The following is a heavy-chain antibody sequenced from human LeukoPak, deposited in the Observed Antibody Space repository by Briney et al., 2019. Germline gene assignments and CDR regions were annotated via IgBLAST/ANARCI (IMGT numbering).Heavy chain of an antibody. Sequence: PGGSLRLSCAASGFTFDDYAMPWVRQAPGKGLEWVSLISWDGGSTYYADSVKGRFTISRDNSKNSLYLQMNSLRAEDTALYYCAKGGGYEDYYFDYWGQGTLVTVSS. D-gene: IGHD5-12*01. V-gene: IGHV3-43D*03. CDR2: ISWDGGST. CDR1: GFTFDDYA. J-gene: IGHJ4*02. CDR3: AKGGGYEDYYFDY.